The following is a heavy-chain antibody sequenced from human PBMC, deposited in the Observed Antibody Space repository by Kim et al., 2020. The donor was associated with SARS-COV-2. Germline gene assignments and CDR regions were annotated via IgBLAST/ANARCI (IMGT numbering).Heavy chain of an antibody. V-gene: IGHV4-31*03. CDR1: GGSISSGGYY. J-gene: IGHJ4*02. D-gene: IGHD4-17*01. CDR3: ARSYGYYPPVPDY. Sequence: SETLSLTCTVSGGSISSGGYYWSWIRQHPGKGLEWIGYIYYSGSTYYNPSLKSRVTISVDTSKNQFSLKLSSVTAADTAVYYCARSYGYYPPVPDYWGQGTLVTVSS. CDR2: IYYSGST.